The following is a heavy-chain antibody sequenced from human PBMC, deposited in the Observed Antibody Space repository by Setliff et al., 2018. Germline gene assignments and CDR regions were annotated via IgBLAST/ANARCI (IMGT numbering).Heavy chain of an antibody. CDR2: IFHSGST. CDR3: ARVADGSGSFYLGFDY. V-gene: IGHV4-31*03. D-gene: IGHD3-10*01. Sequence: LSLTCTVSGDSIRSGSYYWNWTRQHPEKGLEWLGYIFHSGSTHYNSSLKSRITISIDTSKNHFSLELNSVTAADSAVYYCARVADGSGSFYLGFDYWGQGILVTVSS. J-gene: IGHJ4*02. CDR1: GDSIRSGSYY.